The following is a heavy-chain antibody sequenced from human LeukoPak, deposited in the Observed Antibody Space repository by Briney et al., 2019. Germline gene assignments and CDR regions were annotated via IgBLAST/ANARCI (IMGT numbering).Heavy chain of an antibody. CDR3: ARLKRAVRKKDYFDY. V-gene: IGHV4-39*01. Sequence: PSETLSLTCTVSGGSIRSSYYYWGWIRQPPGTGLEWIGSIYYSGSTYYNPSLKSRVTISVDTSKNQFSLKLSSVTAADTAVYYCARLKRAVRKKDYFDYWGQGTLVTVSS. J-gene: IGHJ4*02. D-gene: IGHD6-19*01. CDR1: GGSIRSSYYY. CDR2: IYYSGST.